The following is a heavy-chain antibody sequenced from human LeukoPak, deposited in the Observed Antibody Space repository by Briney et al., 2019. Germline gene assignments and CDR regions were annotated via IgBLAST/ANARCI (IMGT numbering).Heavy chain of an antibody. Sequence: HPGGSLRLSCAAPGFIFSNFAMSWVRQAPGKGLGWVAGISGNGGSTSYADSVKGRFNISRDNSKKTLDLQMNSLRAEDTAVYYCAKLLTGRPSGYMDVWGKGTTVSVSS. CDR2: ISGNGGST. J-gene: IGHJ6*03. D-gene: IGHD6-6*01. CDR3: AKLLTGRPSGYMDV. V-gene: IGHV3-23*01. CDR1: GFIFSNFA.